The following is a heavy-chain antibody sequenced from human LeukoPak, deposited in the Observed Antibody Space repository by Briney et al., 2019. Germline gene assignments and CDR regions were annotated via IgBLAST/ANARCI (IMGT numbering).Heavy chain of an antibody. CDR1: GFTFSSYE. CDR3: AREQWLGTYDY. V-gene: IGHV3-48*03. CDR2: ISSSGSTI. Sequence: GGSLRLSCAAPGFTFSSYEMNWVRQAPGKGLEWVSYISSSGSTIYYADSVKGRFTISRDNAKNSLYLQMNSLRAEDTAVYYCAREQWLGTYDYWGQGTLVTVSS. D-gene: IGHD6-19*01. J-gene: IGHJ4*02.